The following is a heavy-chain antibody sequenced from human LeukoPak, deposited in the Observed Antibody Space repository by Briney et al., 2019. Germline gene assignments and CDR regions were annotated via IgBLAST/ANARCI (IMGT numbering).Heavy chain of an antibody. Sequence: GGSLRLSCAASGFTFSSYSMNWVRQAPGKGLERVSSISSSSSYIYYADSVKGRFTISRDNAKNSLYLQMNSLRAEDTAVYYCARLPGYCSSTSCYGWDYYYYYGMDVWGQGTTVTVSS. CDR3: ARLPGYCSSTSCYGWDYYYYYGMDV. V-gene: IGHV3-21*01. CDR2: ISSSSSYI. J-gene: IGHJ6*02. CDR1: GFTFSSYS. D-gene: IGHD2-2*03.